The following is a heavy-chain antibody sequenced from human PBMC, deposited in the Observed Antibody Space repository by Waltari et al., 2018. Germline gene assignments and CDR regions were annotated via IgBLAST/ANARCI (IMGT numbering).Heavy chain of an antibody. V-gene: IGHV3-48*04. CDR1: GFRLSDHS. CDR2: INSASSKI. D-gene: IGHD4-17*01. J-gene: IGHJ4*02. CDR3: VRRLRWSRAY. Sequence: EVQLLESGGGLVQPGGSLRLSCAASGFRLSDHSMIWVRQAPGKGLEWVSYINSASSKIYYGDSVKGRFTISRDNAKNSLYLQMNSLRVDDTAVYYCVRRLRWSRAYWGQGTPVTVSS.